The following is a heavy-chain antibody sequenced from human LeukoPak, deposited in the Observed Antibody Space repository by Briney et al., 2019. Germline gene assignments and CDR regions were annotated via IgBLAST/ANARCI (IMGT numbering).Heavy chain of an antibody. Sequence: GGSLRLSCAASGYTLSNFAMHWVRQATGKGLEWVSAIGTAGDTFYPGSVKGRFTISRENAKNSLYLQMNNLRAEDTAVYYCARQMTPHGNFDYWGQGTLVTVSS. J-gene: IGHJ4*02. CDR3: ARQMTPHGNFDY. V-gene: IGHV3-13*01. CDR2: IGTAGDT. D-gene: IGHD1-26*01. CDR1: GYTLSNFA.